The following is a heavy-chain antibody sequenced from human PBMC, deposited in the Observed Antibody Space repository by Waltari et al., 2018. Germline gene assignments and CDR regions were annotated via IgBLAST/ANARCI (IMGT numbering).Heavy chain of an antibody. CDR3: GKDPRWAAVAGNCFEY. J-gene: IGHJ4*02. V-gene: IGHV3-23*01. Sequence: EVELLESGGALAQPGGSLRLSCAASGFVFRSYALSWVRQAPGKGLGWVAAISGSGGKTHYADSVRGRFTVSRDNSRNMLYLQVNSLRGDDTAVYYCGKDPRWAAVAGNCFEYWGQGTQVTVSA. D-gene: IGHD6-19*01. CDR2: ISGSGGKT. CDR1: GFVFRSYA.